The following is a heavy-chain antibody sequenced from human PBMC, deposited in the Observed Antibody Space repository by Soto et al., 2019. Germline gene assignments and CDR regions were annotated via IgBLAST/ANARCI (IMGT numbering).Heavy chain of an antibody. Sequence: GASVKVSCKASGYTFTSYGISWVRQAPGQGPEWMGWISAYNGNTNYAQKLQGRVTMTTDTSTSTAYMELRSLRSDDTAVYYCARDYSSGWYLSLYYYYYYGMDVWGQGTTVTVSS. CDR3: ARDYSSGWYLSLYYYYYYGMDV. J-gene: IGHJ6*02. D-gene: IGHD6-19*01. V-gene: IGHV1-18*01. CDR1: GYTFTSYG. CDR2: ISAYNGNT.